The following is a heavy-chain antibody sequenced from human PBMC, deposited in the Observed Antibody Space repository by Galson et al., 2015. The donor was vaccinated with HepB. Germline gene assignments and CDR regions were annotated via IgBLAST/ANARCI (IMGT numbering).Heavy chain of an antibody. CDR1: GYTFISHG. J-gene: IGHJ4*02. D-gene: IGHD1-7*01. CDR2: ITPYNGDI. Sequence: QSGAEVKKPGASVKVSCKTSGYTFISHGISWVRQAPGQRLEWMGWITPYNGDIHYAERFQGRVTMTTDPSTSTVYMELTSLRSDDTAVYYCAGDRRVTISWQTTDYWGQGTLVTVTS. V-gene: IGHV1-18*04. CDR3: AGDRRVTISWQTTDY.